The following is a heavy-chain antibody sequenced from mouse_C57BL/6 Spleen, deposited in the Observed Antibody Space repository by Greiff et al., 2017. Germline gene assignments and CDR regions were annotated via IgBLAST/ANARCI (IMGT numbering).Heavy chain of an antibody. J-gene: IGHJ1*03. Sequence: QVQLQQPGTELVKPGASVKLSCKASGYTFTSYWMHWVKQRPGQGLEWIGNINPSNGGTNYNEKFKSKATLTVDKSSSTAYMQLSSLTSEDSAVYYCARSPITTVVVDWYFDVWGTGTTVTVSS. CDR1: GYTFTSYW. V-gene: IGHV1-53*01. CDR3: ARSPITTVVVDWYFDV. D-gene: IGHD1-1*01. CDR2: INPSNGGT.